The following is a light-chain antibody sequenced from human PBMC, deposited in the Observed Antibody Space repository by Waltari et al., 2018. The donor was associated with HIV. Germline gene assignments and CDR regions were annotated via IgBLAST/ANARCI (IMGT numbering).Light chain of an antibody. CDR2: AAS. CDR1: QPISSW. Sequence: DIQMTQSPSSVSASVGDRVTITCRTSQPISSWLAWYQQNPGKAPELLIYAASSVQSWVPSRFSGSGSGTEFTLTISSLQPEDCATYYCQQTDSFPYTFGQGTKLRIK. CDR3: QQTDSFPYT. V-gene: IGKV1-12*01. J-gene: IGKJ2*01.